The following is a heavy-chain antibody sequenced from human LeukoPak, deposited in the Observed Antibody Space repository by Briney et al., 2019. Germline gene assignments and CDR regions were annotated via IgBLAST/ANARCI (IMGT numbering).Heavy chain of an antibody. D-gene: IGHD5-18*01. Sequence: PGGSLRLSCAASGFTFSSYSLNWVRQTPGKGLEWVSSISSSSGYVYYIDSVKGRFTISRDNAKNSLYLQMNSLRAEDTAVYYCARDGYSYGTACYFDYWGQGTLVTVSS. CDR3: ARDGYSYGTACYFDY. V-gene: IGHV3-21*01. CDR2: ISSSSGYV. CDR1: GFTFSSYS. J-gene: IGHJ4*02.